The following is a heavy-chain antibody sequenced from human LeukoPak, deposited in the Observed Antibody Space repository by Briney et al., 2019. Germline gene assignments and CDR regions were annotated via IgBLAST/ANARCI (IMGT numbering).Heavy chain of an antibody. J-gene: IGHJ1*01. V-gene: IGHV3-23*01. Sequence: GSLRLSCAASGFTFSNYALTRVRQAPGRGLEWVSSISGAGPYYADSVKGRFSISRDNNKNTLYLQMSRLRAEDTAVYYCARDPNGNYVGAFDFQRWGQGTLVTVSS. CDR2: ISGAGP. CDR3: ARDPNGNYVGAFDFQR. D-gene: IGHD4-17*01. CDR1: GFTFSNYA.